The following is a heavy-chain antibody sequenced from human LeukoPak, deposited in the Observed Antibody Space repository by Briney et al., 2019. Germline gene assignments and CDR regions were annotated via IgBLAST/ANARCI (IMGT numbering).Heavy chain of an antibody. CDR3: AREGIAAAGFNWFDP. Sequence: GGSLRLSCAASGFTFSSYSMNWVRQAPGKGLEWVSYISSSGSSTYYADSVKGRFTLSRDNAKNSLYLQMNSLRAEDTAVYYCAREGIAAAGFNWFDPWGQGTLVTVSS. CDR2: ISSSGSST. CDR1: GFTFSSYS. J-gene: IGHJ5*02. V-gene: IGHV3-48*04. D-gene: IGHD6-13*01.